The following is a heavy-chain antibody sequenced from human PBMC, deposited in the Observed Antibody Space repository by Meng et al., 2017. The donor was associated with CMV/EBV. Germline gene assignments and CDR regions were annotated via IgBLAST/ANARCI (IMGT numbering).Heavy chain of an antibody. V-gene: IGHV3-48*03. J-gene: IGHJ3*02. D-gene: IGHD1-1*01. Sequence: GGSLRLSCAASGFTFSSYEMNWVRQAPGKGLEWVSYISSSGSTIYYADSVKGRFTISRNNAKNSLYLQMNSLRAGDTAVYYCARETTGTYDAFDIWGQGTMVTVSS. CDR2: ISSSGSTI. CDR1: GFTFSSYE. CDR3: ARETTGTYDAFDI.